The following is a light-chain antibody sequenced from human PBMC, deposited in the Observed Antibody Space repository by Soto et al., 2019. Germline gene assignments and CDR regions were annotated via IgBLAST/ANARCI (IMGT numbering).Light chain of an antibody. V-gene: IGKV3-20*01. CDR1: QRVNSIY. J-gene: IGKJ2*01. Sequence: EIVLTQSPGALSLAPGERATLSCRASQRVNSIYLAWYQQKPGQAPRLLIFDASSRATGIPDRFSGSGSGTDFTLTISRLEPEDFAVYYCQQYGGSPYTFGQGTKLEIK. CDR3: QQYGGSPYT. CDR2: DAS.